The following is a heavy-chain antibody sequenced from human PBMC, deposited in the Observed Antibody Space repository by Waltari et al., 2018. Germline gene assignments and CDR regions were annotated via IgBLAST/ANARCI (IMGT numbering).Heavy chain of an antibody. CDR1: GFTFSSYA. CDR2: ISYDGSNK. D-gene: IGHD1-26*01. J-gene: IGHJ4*02. V-gene: IGHV3-30-3*01. Sequence: QVQLVESGGGVVQPGRSLRLSCAASGFTFSSYAMHWVRQAPGKGLEWVAGISYDGSNKYYADSVKGRFTISRDNSKNTLYLQMNSLRAEDTAVYYCAREEYYADAGWGQGTLVTVSS. CDR3: AREEYYADAG.